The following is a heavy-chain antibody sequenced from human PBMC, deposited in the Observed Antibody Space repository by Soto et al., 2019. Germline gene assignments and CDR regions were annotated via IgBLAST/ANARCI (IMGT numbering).Heavy chain of an antibody. Sequence: QVQLVESGGGVVQPGRSLRLSCAASRFTFSSYGIHWVRQAPGKGLEWVTLIWYDGTNKYYADSVKGRFTISRDNSKNTLYLQMNSLRAEDTAVYYCARDSKGDGYTNDAFDIWGQGTMVTVSS. CDR3: ARDSKGDGYTNDAFDI. J-gene: IGHJ3*02. D-gene: IGHD5-12*01. CDR1: RFTFSSYG. V-gene: IGHV3-33*01. CDR2: IWYDGTNK.